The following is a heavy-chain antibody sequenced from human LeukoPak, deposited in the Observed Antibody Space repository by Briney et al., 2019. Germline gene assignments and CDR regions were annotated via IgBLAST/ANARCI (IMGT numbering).Heavy chain of an antibody. D-gene: IGHD3-10*01. CDR1: GYTFTSYC. Sequence: ASVKVSCKASGYTFTSYCMHWVRQAPGQGLEWMGIINPSGGSTSYAQKFQGRVTMTRDTSTSTVYMELSSLRPEDTAVYYCARVQGLTGRGDWFDPWGQGTLVTVSS. CDR3: ARVQGLTGRGDWFDP. V-gene: IGHV1-46*01. CDR2: INPSGGST. J-gene: IGHJ5*02.